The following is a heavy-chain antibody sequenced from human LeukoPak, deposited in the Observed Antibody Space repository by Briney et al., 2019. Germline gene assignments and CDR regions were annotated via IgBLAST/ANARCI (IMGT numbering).Heavy chain of an antibody. CDR1: GGSISSYY. D-gene: IGHD1-26*01. V-gene: IGHV4-59*01. CDR2: IYYSGST. CDR3: ATVERYSGSWALGY. J-gene: IGHJ4*02. Sequence: SETLSLTCTVSGGSISSYYWSWIRQPPGKGLEWIGYIYYSGSTNYNPSLKSRVTISVDTSKNQFSLKLSSVTAADTAVYYCATVERYSGSWALGYWGQGTLVTVSS.